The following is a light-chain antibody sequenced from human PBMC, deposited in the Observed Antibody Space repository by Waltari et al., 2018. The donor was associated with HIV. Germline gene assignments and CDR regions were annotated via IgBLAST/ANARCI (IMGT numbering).Light chain of an antibody. Sequence: QSVLTQPPSVSAAPGQTVIISCSGSTSTIANKYISWYQQFPGSAPRVLIYDNNKRPSGIPDRFSGSQSATSATLTIAGLQTGDEADYFCGTWDSSLSADVFGTGTSVTVL. J-gene: IGLJ1*01. CDR1: TSTIANKY. V-gene: IGLV1-51*01. CDR2: DNN. CDR3: GTWDSSLSADV.